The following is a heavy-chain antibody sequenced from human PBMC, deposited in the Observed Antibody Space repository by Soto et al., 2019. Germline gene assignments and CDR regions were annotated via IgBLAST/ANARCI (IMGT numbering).Heavy chain of an antibody. CDR1: GFTFNIYG. Sequence: QVQLVESGGGVVQPGRSLGLSCAASGFTFNIYGMHWVRQAPGKGLEWVAAISYDGINKYYADSVKGRFTISRDNSKNTLYVQMNSLRTEDTAVHYCARSPQPTRGIHWYFDLWGRGILVSVSS. CDR3: ARSPQPTRGIHWYFDL. CDR2: ISYDGINK. J-gene: IGHJ2*01. D-gene: IGHD2-2*01. V-gene: IGHV3-30*03.